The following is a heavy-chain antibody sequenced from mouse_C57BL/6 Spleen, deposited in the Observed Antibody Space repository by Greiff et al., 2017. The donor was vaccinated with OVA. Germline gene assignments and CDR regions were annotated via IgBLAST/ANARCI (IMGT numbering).Heavy chain of an antibody. V-gene: IGHV3-6*01. J-gene: IGHJ4*01. CDR3: ASYYDYGMDY. D-gene: IGHD2-4*01. Sequence: VQLQQSGPGLVKPSQSLSLTCSVTGYSITSGYYWNWIRQFPGNKLEWMGYISYDGSNNYNPSLKNRISITRDTSKNQFFLKLNSVTTEDTATYYCASYYDYGMDYWGQGTSVTVSS. CDR2: ISYDGSN. CDR1: GYSITSGYY.